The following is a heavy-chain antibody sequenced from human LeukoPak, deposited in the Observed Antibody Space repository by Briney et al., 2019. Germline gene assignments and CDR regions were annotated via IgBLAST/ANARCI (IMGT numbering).Heavy chain of an antibody. CDR1: GFSISNSW. Sequence: GGSLRLSCAASGFSISNSWMTWVRQAPGKGLEWVANIKKDGSEKYYADSVKGRFTVSRDNAKNSLYLQTNSLRAEDTAVYYCARISSYWGQGTLVTVSS. CDR3: ARISSY. CDR2: IKKDGSEK. D-gene: IGHD2-2*01. V-gene: IGHV3-7*01. J-gene: IGHJ4*02.